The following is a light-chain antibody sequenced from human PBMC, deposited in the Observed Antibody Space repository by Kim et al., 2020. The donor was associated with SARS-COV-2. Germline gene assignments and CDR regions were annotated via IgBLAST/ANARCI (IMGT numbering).Light chain of an antibody. Sequence: DIQLTQSPSFLSASVGDRVFITCRASQGISTYLAWYRQKPGKVPELLIYAASTLQSGVPVRFSGSGSGTDFTLTISNLQPEDFASYYCQHLKTFGQGTKVDIK. V-gene: IGKV1-9*01. J-gene: IGKJ2*01. CDR3: QHLKT. CDR2: AAS. CDR1: QGISTY.